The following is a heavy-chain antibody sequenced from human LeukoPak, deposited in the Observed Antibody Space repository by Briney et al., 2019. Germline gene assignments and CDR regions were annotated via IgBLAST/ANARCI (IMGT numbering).Heavy chain of an antibody. Sequence: PSETLSLTSAVYGGSFSGYYWSWIRQPPGKGLEWIGEINHSGSTNYNPSLKSRVTISVDTSKNQFSLKLSSVTAADTAVYYCARGRITMVRGVIFRGYFDYWGQGTLVTVSS. CDR2: INHSGST. CDR3: ARGRITMVRGVIFRGYFDY. J-gene: IGHJ4*02. CDR1: GGSFSGYY. V-gene: IGHV4-34*01. D-gene: IGHD3-10*01.